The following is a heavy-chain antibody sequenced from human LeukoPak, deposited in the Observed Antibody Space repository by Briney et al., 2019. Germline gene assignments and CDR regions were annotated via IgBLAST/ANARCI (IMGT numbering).Heavy chain of an antibody. D-gene: IGHD2-2*01. CDR1: GGSISSYY. CDR2: IYYSGAT. V-gene: IGHV4-59*01. J-gene: IGHJ4*02. CDR3: ARAASLDF. Sequence: PSETLSLTCTVSGGSISSYYWSWIRQPPGKGLEWIGYIYYSGATNYNPYLKSRVTISLGMSSNQFSLRLDSVTAADTAVYYCARAASLDFWGQGILVTVSS.